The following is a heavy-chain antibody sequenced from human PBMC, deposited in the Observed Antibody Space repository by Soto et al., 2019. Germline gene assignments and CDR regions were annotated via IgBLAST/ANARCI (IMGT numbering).Heavy chain of an antibody. J-gene: IGHJ4*02. V-gene: IGHV4-39*01. D-gene: IGHD6-13*01. CDR1: GGSISSSSYY. CDR2: IYYSGST. CDR3: ARHQAGPFDY. Sequence: QLQLQESGPGLVKPSETLSLTCTVSGGSISSSSYYWGWIRQPPGKGLEWIGSIYYSGSTNYNPSRKSRVTISVDTSKNQFSLKLTSVTAADAAVYYCARHQAGPFDYWGQGTLVTVSS.